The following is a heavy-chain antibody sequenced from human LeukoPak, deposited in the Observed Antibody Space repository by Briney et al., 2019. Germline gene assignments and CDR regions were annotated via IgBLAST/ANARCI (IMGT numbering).Heavy chain of an antibody. D-gene: IGHD1-1*01. Sequence: SETLSLTCTVSGGSISSYYWNWIRQTPGKGLEWIGSVYHSGTTYHNPSLKSRVTMSVDTSKNQFSLTLTSVTAADTALYYCTRELAGTTVEDWGQGTLVTVSS. CDR2: VYHSGTT. CDR1: GGSISSYY. V-gene: IGHV4-59*04. CDR3: TRELAGTTVED. J-gene: IGHJ4*02.